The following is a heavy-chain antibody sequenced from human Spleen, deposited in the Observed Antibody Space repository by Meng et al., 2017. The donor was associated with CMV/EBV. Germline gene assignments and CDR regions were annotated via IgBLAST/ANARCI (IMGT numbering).Heavy chain of an antibody. J-gene: IGHJ3*01. CDR1: GYRFSSYW. CDR2: IYPGDSDT. CDR3: ARSAASHDAFDF. D-gene: IGHD2-2*01. V-gene: IGHV5-51*01. Sequence: KVSCKGSGYRFSSYWIGWVRQMPGKGLEWMGIIYPGDSDTRYSPSLQGQVTISADKSINTAYLQWSSLKPSDTAMYFCARSAASHDAFDFWGQGTVVTVSS.